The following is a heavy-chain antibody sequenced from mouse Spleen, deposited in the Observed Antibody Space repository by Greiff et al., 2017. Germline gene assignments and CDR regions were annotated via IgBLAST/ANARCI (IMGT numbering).Heavy chain of an antibody. J-gene: IGHJ3*01. CDR3: TTPRAY. CDR1: GFNIKDDY. Sequence: EVKVVESGAELVRPGASVKLSCTASGFNIKDDYMHWVKQRPEQGLEWIGWIDPENGDTEYASKFQGKATITADTSSNTAYLQLSSLTSEDTAVYYCTTPRAYWGQGTLVTVSA. CDR2: IDPENGDT. V-gene: IGHV14-4*01.